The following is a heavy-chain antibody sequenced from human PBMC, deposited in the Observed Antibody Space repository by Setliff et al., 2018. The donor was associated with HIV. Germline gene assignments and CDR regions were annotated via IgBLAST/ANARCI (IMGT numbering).Heavy chain of an antibody. J-gene: IGHJ4*02. D-gene: IGHD2-21*02. Sequence: ASVKVSCKASGFTLTSSPLHWVRQAPGQRPEWMGWITAATGNTQYSQRFQGRVTVTRDDTKRSLYLQMGGLRPEDTAVYYCATDPHRRDGYNFDSWGQGTLVTVSS. V-gene: IGHV1-3*01. CDR1: GFTLTSSP. CDR2: ITAATGNT. CDR3: ATDPHRRDGYNFDS.